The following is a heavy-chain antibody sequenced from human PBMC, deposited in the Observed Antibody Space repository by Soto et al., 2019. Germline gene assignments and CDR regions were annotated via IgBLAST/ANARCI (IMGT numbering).Heavy chain of an antibody. Sequence: QLQLQESGSGLVKPSQTLSLTCAVSGGSISSGGYSWSWIRQPPGKGLEWIGYIYHSGSTYYNPSLKSRVTISVDRPKNQFPLKLSSVTAADTAVYYCASNRGGYSGFDHYYWGQGTLVTVSS. CDR3: ASNRGGYSGFDHYY. CDR2: IYHSGST. V-gene: IGHV4-30-2*01. CDR1: GGSISSGGYS. D-gene: IGHD5-12*01. J-gene: IGHJ4*02.